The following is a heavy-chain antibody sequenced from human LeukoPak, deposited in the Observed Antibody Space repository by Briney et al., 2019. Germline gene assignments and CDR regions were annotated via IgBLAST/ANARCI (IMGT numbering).Heavy chain of an antibody. CDR1: GFTFSTHW. V-gene: IGHV3-7*01. CDR3: APQTMILVL. CDR2: IKEDGSKT. J-gene: IGHJ4*02. D-gene: IGHD3-22*01. Sequence: GGSLRLSCVASGFTFSTHWVSWVRQVPGKGLEWVANIKEDGSKTDYVDSVKGRFTISRDNAKNSVFLQMNSLRAEDTAIYYCAPQTMILVLGGQGTLVTVSS.